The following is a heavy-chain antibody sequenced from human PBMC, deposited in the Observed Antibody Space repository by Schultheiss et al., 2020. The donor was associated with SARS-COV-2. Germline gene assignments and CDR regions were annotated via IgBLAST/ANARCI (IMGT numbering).Heavy chain of an antibody. J-gene: IGHJ6*03. V-gene: IGHV4-59*01. CDR1: GGSISSYY. CDR3: ARGAPSSGYYYYYYMDV. CDR2: IYYSGST. D-gene: IGHD3-10*01. Sequence: GSLRLSCTVSGGSISSYYWSWIRQPPGKGLEWIGYIYYSGSTNYNPSLKSRVTISVDTSKNQFSLKLSSVTAADTAVYYCARGAPSSGYYYYYYMDVWGKGTTVTVSS.